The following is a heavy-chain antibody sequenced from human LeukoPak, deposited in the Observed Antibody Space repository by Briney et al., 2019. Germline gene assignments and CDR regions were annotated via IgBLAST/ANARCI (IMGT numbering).Heavy chain of an antibody. CDR1: GGTFSSYA. D-gene: IGHD3-10*01. V-gene: IGHV1-69*13. Sequence: SSVKVSCKASGGTFSSYAISWVRQAPGQGLEWMGGIIPIFGAANYAQKFQGRVTITADESTSTAYMELSSLRSEDTAVYYCAKRGAHAFDIWGQGTMVTVSS. J-gene: IGHJ3*02. CDR2: IIPIFGAA. CDR3: AKRGAHAFDI.